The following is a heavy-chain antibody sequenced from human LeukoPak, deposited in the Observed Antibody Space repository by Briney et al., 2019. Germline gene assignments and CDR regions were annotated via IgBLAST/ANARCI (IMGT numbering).Heavy chain of an antibody. D-gene: IGHD3-3*01. CDR1: GGSISVTPYY. CDR3: ARASTIFGHFAY. V-gene: IGHV4-39*07. Sequence: SETLSLTCAISGGSISVTPYYWGWIRQPPGKGLEWIGSIYYSGSTYYNPSLKSRLTVSVDTSKNQFSLKLTSVTAADTAVYYCARASTIFGHFAYWGRGTLVTVSS. CDR2: IYYSGST. J-gene: IGHJ4*02.